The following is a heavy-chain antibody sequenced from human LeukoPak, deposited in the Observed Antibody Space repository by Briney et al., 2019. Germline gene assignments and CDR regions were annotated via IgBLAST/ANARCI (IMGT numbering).Heavy chain of an antibody. CDR3: AKGYCSSTSCYDWFDP. CDR2: INPNSGGT. Sequence: ASVKVSCKASGYTFTGYYIHWVRQAPGQGLEWMGWINPNSGGTNYAQKFQGRVTMTRDTSISTAYMELSRLRSDDTAVYYCAKGYCSSTSCYDWFDPWGQGTLVTVPS. CDR1: GYTFTGYY. D-gene: IGHD2-2*01. J-gene: IGHJ5*02. V-gene: IGHV1-2*02.